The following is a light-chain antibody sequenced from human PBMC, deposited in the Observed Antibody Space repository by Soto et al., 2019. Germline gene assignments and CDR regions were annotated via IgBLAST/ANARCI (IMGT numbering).Light chain of an antibody. CDR1: SSDVGSYNL. CDR2: EVS. J-gene: IGLJ1*01. CDR3: CSYAGSSTPDV. V-gene: IGLV2-23*02. Sequence: QSVLTQPASVSGSPGQSITISCTGTSSDVGSYNLVSWYQQHPGKAPQLIIYEVSKRPSGVSDRFSGSKSGNTASLTISGLQAEDEADYYCCSYAGSSTPDVFGAGTKLTVL.